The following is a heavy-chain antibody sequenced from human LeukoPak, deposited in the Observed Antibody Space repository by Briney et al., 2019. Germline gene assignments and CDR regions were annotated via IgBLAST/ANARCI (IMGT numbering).Heavy chain of an antibody. D-gene: IGHD5-24*01. CDR1: GGSISSSSYY. CDR3: ARQDLMATKSGGVDY. Sequence: PSETLSLTCTVSGGSISSSSYYWGWIRQPPGKGLEWIGSIYYSGSTYYNPSLKSRVTISVDTSKNQFSLKLSSVTAADTAVYYCARQDLMATKSGGVDYWGQGTLVTVSS. V-gene: IGHV4-39*01. CDR2: IYYSGST. J-gene: IGHJ4*02.